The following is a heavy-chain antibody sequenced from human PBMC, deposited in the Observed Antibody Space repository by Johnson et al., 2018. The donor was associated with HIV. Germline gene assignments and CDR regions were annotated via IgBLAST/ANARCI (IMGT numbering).Heavy chain of an antibody. Sequence: QVQLVESGGRVVRPGGSLRLSCAASGFSFNNFGFHWVRQAPGKGLEWVAAISFAGNKKHYADSVKGRFTISRDNAKNTLYLQMNSLRADDTSVYYCAKGCRHLWPTGDSAFDFWGQGTMVTVSS. CDR3: AKGCRHLWPTGDSAFDF. V-gene: IGHV3-30*18. CDR2: ISFAGNKK. J-gene: IGHJ3*01. D-gene: IGHD6-13*01. CDR1: GFSFNNFG.